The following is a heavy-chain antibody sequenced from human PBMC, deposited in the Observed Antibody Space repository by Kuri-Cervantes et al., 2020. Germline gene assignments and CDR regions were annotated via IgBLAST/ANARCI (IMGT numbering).Heavy chain of an antibody. CDR1: GFPFSSYA. V-gene: IGHV3-30-3*01. J-gene: IGHJ4*02. Sequence: GGSLRLSCAASGFPFSSYAMHWVRQAPGKGLEWVAVISYDGSNKYYADSVKGRFTISRDNSKNTLYLQMNSLRAEDTAVYYCARPRRRGAARPYYFDYWGQGTLVTVSS. D-gene: IGHD6-6*01. CDR2: ISYDGSNK. CDR3: ARPRRRGAARPYYFDY.